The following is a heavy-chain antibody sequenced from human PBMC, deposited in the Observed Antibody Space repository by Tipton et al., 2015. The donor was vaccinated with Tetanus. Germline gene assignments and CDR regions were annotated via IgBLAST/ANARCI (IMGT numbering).Heavy chain of an antibody. CDR3: ARDGSGSYYVDDYFDY. CDR1: GFPFNTYA. CDR2: IWYDGTTT. Sequence: SLRLSCAASGFPFNTYAMHWVRQAPGKGLEWVAVIWYDGTTTYYADSVEGRFAISRDNAKNTLYLQMNSLRAEDTAVYYCARDGSGSYYVDDYFDYWGQGTLVTVSS. V-gene: IGHV3-33*01. J-gene: IGHJ4*02. D-gene: IGHD3-10*01.